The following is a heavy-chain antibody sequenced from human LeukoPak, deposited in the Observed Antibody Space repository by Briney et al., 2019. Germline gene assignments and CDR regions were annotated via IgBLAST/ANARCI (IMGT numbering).Heavy chain of an antibody. J-gene: IGHJ4*02. CDR2: ISWNSGSI. D-gene: IGHD1-26*01. Sequence: PGGSLRLSCAASGFTFDDYAMHWVRQAPGKGLEWVSGISWNSGSIGYADSVKGRFTISRDNAKNSLYLQMNSLRAEDTALYYCAKCRGAADSGLFDYWGQGTLVTVSS. V-gene: IGHV3-9*01. CDR1: GFTFDDYA. CDR3: AKCRGAADSGLFDY.